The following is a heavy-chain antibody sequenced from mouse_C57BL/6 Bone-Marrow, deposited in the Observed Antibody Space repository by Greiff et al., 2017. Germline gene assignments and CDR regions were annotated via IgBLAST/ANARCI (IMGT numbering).Heavy chain of an antibody. D-gene: IGHD1-1*01. CDR3: ASITTAVAPLYFDY. J-gene: IGHJ2*01. V-gene: IGHV1-53*01. CDR1: GYTFTSYG. CDR2: INPSNGGT. Sequence: QVQLQQPGTELVKPGASVKLSCTASGYTFTSYGMPWVKQRPGQGLEWIANINPSNGGTNYKDKFKSKVTLTVDKSSSTAYMQLSSLTSEDSAVYYCASITTAVAPLYFDYWGQGTTLTVSS.